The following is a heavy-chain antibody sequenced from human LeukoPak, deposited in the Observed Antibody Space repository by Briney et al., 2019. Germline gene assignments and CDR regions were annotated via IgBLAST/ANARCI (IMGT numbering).Heavy chain of an antibody. J-gene: IGHJ4*02. CDR2: ISAYNGNT. V-gene: IGHV1-18*01. Sequence: ASVKVSCKASGYTFTSYGISWVRQAPGQGLEWMGWISAYNGNTNYAQKLQGRVTITRNTSISTAYMELSSLRSEDTAVYYCARGLSVDYWGQGTLVTVSS. CDR1: GYTFTSYG. CDR3: ARGLSVDY.